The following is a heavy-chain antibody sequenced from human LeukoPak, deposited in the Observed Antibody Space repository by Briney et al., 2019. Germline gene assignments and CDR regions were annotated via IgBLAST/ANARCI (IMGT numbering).Heavy chain of an antibody. V-gene: IGHV3-23*01. CDR1: GTTPSNYT. Sequence: GGPLRFPCPALGTTPSNYTMSRGRQGPGKGLGRGSGIRDSGGRTTYADSVKGRFTISRDNPKNTLYLQMNSLRAEDTAVYFCAKRGVVIRVILVGFHKEAYYFDSWGQGALVTVSS. D-gene: IGHD3-22*01. CDR2: IRDSGGRT. CDR3: AKRGVVIRVILVGFHKEAYYFDS. J-gene: IGHJ4*02.